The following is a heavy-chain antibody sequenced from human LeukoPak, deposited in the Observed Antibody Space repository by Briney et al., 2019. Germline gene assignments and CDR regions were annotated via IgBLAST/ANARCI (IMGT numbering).Heavy chain of an antibody. CDR3: ARSAPHYFDAFDI. Sequence: WVRQPPGKGLEWIGSVYYSGSTYYNPSLKSRVTISVDTSKNQFSLKLSSVTAADTAVYYCARSAPHYFDAFDIWGQGTMVTVSS. D-gene: IGHD3-10*01. CDR2: VYYSGST. V-gene: IGHV4-39*01. J-gene: IGHJ3*02.